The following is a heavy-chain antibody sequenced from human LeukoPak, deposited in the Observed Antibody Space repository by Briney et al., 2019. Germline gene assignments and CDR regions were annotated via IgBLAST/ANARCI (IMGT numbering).Heavy chain of an antibody. D-gene: IGHD3-22*01. J-gene: IGHJ3*02. CDR1: GYTFIANY. V-gene: IGHV1-2*02. CDR3: ARVGPYDTRAALDI. Sequence: ASVKVSCKASGYTFIANYIHWVRQAPGHGLEWMGWMNPATGASNYAQKFQGRVSMTRDPSIDTAYMDLSGLTSDDTAVYYCARVGPYDTRAALDIWGQGTLATVSS. CDR2: MNPATGAS.